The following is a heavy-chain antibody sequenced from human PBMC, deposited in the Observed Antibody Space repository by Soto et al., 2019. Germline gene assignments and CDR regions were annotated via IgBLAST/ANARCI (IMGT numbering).Heavy chain of an antibody. V-gene: IGHV4-39*07. Sequence: SETLSLTCTVPGGSISSSSYYWGWIRQPPGKGLEWIGEINHSGSTNYNPSLKSRVTISVDTSKNQFSLKLSSVTAADTAVYYCARGRLFGVVTLWGQGTTVTVSS. CDR3: ARGRLFGVVTL. D-gene: IGHD3-3*01. CDR1: GGSISSSSYY. J-gene: IGHJ6*02. CDR2: INHSGST.